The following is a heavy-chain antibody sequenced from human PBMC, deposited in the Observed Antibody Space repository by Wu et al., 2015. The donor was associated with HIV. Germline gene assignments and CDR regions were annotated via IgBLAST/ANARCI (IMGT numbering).Heavy chain of an antibody. Sequence: QLVQSGAEVKKPGSSVKVSCKASGGTFSYSAIAWVRQAPGQGLEWMGRIIPIFGKTNYAQKFQGRVTITADESSTTAYMELSSLRSEDTAVYYCARERYYDYRPEGYWGQG. D-gene: IGHD3-16*01. CDR1: GGTFSYSA. CDR3: ARERYYDYRPEGY. V-gene: IGHV1-69*13. J-gene: IGHJ4*02. CDR2: IIPIFGKT.